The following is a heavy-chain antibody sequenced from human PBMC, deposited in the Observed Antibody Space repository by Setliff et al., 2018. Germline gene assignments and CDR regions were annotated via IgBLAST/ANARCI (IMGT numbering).Heavy chain of an antibody. CDR1: GYTFTAYD. V-gene: IGHV7-4-1*02. CDR2: INTNTGNP. CDR3: ARGYCSGGSCADFDY. Sequence: ASVKVSCKASGYTFTAYDIVWMRQAPGQGLEWMGWINTNTGNPSYAQGFTGRFVFSLDTSVSTAYLQISSVKAEDTAVYYCARGYCSGGSCADFDYWGQGTLVTVSS. D-gene: IGHD2-15*01. J-gene: IGHJ4*02.